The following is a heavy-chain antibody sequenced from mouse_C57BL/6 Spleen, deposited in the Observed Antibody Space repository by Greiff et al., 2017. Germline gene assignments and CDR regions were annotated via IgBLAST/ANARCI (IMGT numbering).Heavy chain of an antibody. CDR2: IDPADSDT. Sequence: QVQLQQPGAELVMPGASVKLSCKASGYTFTSYWMHWVKQRPGQGLEWIGEIDPADSDTNYNQKFKGKATLTVDKSSSTAYMQLSSLTSEDAADFCCARWRDPYAMDDWGQGTSVTVSS. J-gene: IGHJ4*01. V-gene: IGHV1-69*01. CDR1: GYTFTSYW. CDR3: ARWRDPYAMDD.